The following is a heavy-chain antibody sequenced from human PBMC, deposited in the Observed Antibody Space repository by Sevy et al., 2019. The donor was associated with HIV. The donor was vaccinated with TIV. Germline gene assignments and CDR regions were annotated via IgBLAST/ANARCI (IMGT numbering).Heavy chain of an antibody. CDR1: GGSISSSSYY. CDR2: LYSTGAT. Sequence: SETLSLTCTISGGSISSSSYYWGWIRQPPGKGLEWMGSLYSTGATSYNPSLESRVTVSADTSRNWFYLKLDSVRAADTAVYYCATPLPSGWYEGTGGYFDLWGRGTLVTVSS. J-gene: IGHJ2*01. CDR3: ATPLPSGWYEGTGGYFDL. V-gene: IGHV4-39*01. D-gene: IGHD6-19*01.